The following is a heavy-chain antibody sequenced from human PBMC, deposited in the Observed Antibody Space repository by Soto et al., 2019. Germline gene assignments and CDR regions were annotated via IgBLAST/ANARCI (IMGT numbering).Heavy chain of an antibody. V-gene: IGHV3-30*03. CDR2: ISSDGSRK. J-gene: IGHJ4*02. CDR1: GFTFGNFG. D-gene: IGHD6-13*01. Sequence: QVQLVESGGGVVQPGRSLRLSCAASGFTFGNFGIHWVRQAPGKGLEWVADISSDGSRKFYVDSVKDRFTISRDNSKNPLYLQMNSLRTEDTAVYFCARGCSGGTNCYYFDFWGQGILVTVSS. CDR3: ARGCSGGTNCYYFDF.